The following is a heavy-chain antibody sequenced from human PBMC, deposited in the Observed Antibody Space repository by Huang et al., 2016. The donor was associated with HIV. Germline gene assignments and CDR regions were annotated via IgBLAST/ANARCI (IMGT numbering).Heavy chain of an antibody. J-gene: IGHJ2*01. CDR2: ISAYNGNT. CDR1: GYTFPSYG. CDR3: ARDAVAGNWYFDL. V-gene: IGHV1-18*04. D-gene: IGHD6-19*01. Sequence: QVQLVQSGAEVKKPGASVKVSCKASGYTFPSYGISWVRQAPGQGLQWMGGISAYNGNTNYAQKLQGRGTMTTDTSTSTVYMELRSLRSDDTAVYYCARDAVAGNWYFDLWGRGTLVTVSS.